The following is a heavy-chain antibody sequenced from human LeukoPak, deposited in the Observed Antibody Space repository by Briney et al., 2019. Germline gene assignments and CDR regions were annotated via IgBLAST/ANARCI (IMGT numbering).Heavy chain of an antibody. CDR1: GFTFSIYS. V-gene: IGHV3-21*04. J-gene: IGHJ5*02. CDR3: AKDQNPAKYCSSTSCYSFDP. CDR2: ISSSSSYI. D-gene: IGHD2-2*01. Sequence: GGSLRLSCAASGFTFSIYSMNWVRQAPGKGLEWVSSISSSSSYIYYADSVKGRFTVSRDNAKNSLYLQMNSLRAEDTAVYYCAKDQNPAKYCSSTSCYSFDPWGQGTLVTVSS.